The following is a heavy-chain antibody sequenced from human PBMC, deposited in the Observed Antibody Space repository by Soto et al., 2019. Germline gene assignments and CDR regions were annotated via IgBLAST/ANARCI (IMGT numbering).Heavy chain of an antibody. CDR3: ARQGYYGSGSYYKFRWFDP. CDR2: IYYSGST. V-gene: IGHV4-39*01. D-gene: IGHD3-10*01. Sequence: SETLSLTCTVSGGSISSGSYYWGWIRQPPGKGLEWIASIYYSGSTYYNPSHKSRVTIFVDTSKNQFSLKLSSVTAADTALYYCARQGYYGSGSYYKFRWFDPWGQGTLVTVSS. CDR1: GGSISSGSYY. J-gene: IGHJ5*02.